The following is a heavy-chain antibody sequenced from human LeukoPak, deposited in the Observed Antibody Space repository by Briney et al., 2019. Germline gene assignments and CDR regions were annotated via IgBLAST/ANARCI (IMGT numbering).Heavy chain of an antibody. D-gene: IGHD2-15*01. J-gene: IGHJ5*02. V-gene: IGHV1-2*02. Sequence: ASVKVSCKASGYTFTGYYMHWVRQAPGQGLAWMGWINPNSGGTNYAQKFQGRVTMTRDTSISTAYMELSRLRSDDTAVYYCARESAYCSGGSCLNWLDPWGQGTLDTVSS. CDR3: ARESAYCSGGSCLNWLDP. CDR1: GYTFTGYY. CDR2: INPNSGGT.